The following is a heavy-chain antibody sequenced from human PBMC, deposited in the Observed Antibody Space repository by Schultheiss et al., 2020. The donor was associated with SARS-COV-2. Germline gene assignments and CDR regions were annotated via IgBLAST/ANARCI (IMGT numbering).Heavy chain of an antibody. D-gene: IGHD2-21*02. J-gene: IGHJ6*02. CDR2: IVVGSGNP. Sequence: SVKVSCKASGSTFSTSVMQWVRQARGQRLEWIGWIVVGSGNPDYAQRFQGRLTITRDMSTSTAYMELSSLRSDDTAVYYCARYCASDCRYGMDVWGQGTTVTVSS. CDR3: ARYCASDCRYGMDV. V-gene: IGHV1-58*02. CDR1: GSTFSTSV.